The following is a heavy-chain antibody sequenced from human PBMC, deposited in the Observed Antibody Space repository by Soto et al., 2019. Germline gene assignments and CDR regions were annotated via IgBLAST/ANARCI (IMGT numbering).Heavy chain of an antibody. D-gene: IGHD1-26*01. CDR2: INPNSGDT. CDR3: AKGGAIVAAGTRVYLYNAMDV. V-gene: IGHV1-2*02. Sequence: ASVKVSCKASGYTFTGYYVHWVRQAPGQGLEWMGWINPNSGDTYLAQRFQGRVAMNRDTSIGTAYMELRGLTSDDTAEYYCAKGGAIVAAGTRVYLYNAMDVWGQGTTVTVSS. CDR1: GYTFTGYY. J-gene: IGHJ6*02.